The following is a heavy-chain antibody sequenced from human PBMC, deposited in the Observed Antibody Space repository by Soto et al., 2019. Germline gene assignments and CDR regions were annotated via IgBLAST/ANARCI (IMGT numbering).Heavy chain of an antibody. D-gene: IGHD3-3*01. J-gene: IGHJ6*02. Sequence: GGCLRLAFAASRFTFISYSMNWVRQAPGKGLEWVSSISSSSIYIYYADSVKGRFTISRDNAKNSLYLQMNSLRAEDTAVYYCARDEIFKSGMDVWGQGTTVTVS. CDR1: RFTFISYS. V-gene: IGHV3-21*01. CDR2: ISSSSIYI. CDR3: ARDEIFKSGMDV.